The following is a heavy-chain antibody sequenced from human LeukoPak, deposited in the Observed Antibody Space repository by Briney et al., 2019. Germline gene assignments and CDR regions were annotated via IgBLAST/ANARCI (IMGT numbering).Heavy chain of an antibody. D-gene: IGHD2-21*02. CDR1: GFTFSSYG. J-gene: IGHJ4*02. CDR2: IWYDGSNK. CDR3: ARAVKTVTAFDY. V-gene: IGHV3-33*01. Sequence: SGGSLRLSCAASGFTFSSYGMHWVRQAPGKGLEWVAVIWYDGSNKYYADSVKGRFTISRDNSKNTLYLQMNSLRAEDTAVYYCARAVKTVTAFDYWGQGTLVTVSS.